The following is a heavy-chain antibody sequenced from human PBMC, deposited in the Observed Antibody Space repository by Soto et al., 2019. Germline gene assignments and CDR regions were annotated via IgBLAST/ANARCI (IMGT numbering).Heavy chain of an antibody. J-gene: IGHJ4*02. V-gene: IGHV3-33*08. CDR1: GFTFSSYA. D-gene: IGHD1-26*01. CDR2: IWYDGSNK. CDR3: ARDEGGSQGY. Sequence: PGGSMRLSCSASGFTFSSYAMSWVRQAPGKGLEWVAVIWYDGSNKYYADSVKGRFTISRDNSKNTLYLQMNSLRAEDTAVYYCARDEGGSQGYWGQGTLVTVSS.